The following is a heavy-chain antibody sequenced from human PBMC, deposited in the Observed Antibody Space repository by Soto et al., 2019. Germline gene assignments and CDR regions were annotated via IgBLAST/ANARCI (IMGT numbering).Heavy chain of an antibody. CDR3: ASPGLHSYGMIFDY. CDR1: GGTFSSYA. V-gene: IGHV1-69*13. J-gene: IGHJ4*02. D-gene: IGHD5-18*01. Sequence: GASVKVSCKASGGTFSSYAISWVRQAPGQGLEWMGGIIPIFGTANCAQKFQGRVTITADESTSTAYMELSSLRSEDTAVYYCASPGLHSYGMIFDYWGQGTLVTVSS. CDR2: IIPIFGTA.